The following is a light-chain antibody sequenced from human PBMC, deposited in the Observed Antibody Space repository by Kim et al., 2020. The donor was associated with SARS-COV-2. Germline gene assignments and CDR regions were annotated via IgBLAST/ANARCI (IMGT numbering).Light chain of an antibody. V-gene: IGLV2-14*03. CDR1: ISDVAVYNY. J-gene: IGLJ1*01. Sequence: GQSISISCTGTISDVAVYNYVSWYQQHPGKVPKLIIYDVIKRPSGVSSRFSGSKSGYTAYLIISGLQAEDEADYYCSSHTTSSTYVFGTGTKVTVL. CDR3: SSHTTSSTYV. CDR2: DVI.